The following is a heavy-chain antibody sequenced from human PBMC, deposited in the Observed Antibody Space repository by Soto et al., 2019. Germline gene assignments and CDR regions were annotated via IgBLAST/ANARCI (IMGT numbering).Heavy chain of an antibody. CDR3: ARSQGSSTSLEIYYYYYYGMDV. CDR1: GGTFSSYA. Sequence: QVQLVQSGAEVKKPGSSVKVSCKASGGTFSSYAISWVRQAAGQGLEWMGGIIPISETTNYAQKFQGRVTITADESKSTAYMELSSLRSEDTAVYYCARSQGSSTSLEIYYYYYYGMDVWGQGTTVTFSS. J-gene: IGHJ6*02. D-gene: IGHD2-2*01. CDR2: IIPISETT. V-gene: IGHV1-69*01.